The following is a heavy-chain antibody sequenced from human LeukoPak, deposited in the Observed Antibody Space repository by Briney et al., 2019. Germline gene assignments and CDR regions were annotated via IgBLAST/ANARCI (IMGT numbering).Heavy chain of an antibody. CDR1: GGSFSGYY. CDR3: ARGDFWSGYPYCDY. Sequence: SETLSLTCAVYGGSFSGYYWSWIRQPPGKGLEWIGEINHSGSTNYNPSLKSRVTISVDTSKNQFSLKLSSVTAADTAVYYRARGDFWSGYPYCDYWGQGTLVTVSS. J-gene: IGHJ4*02. CDR2: INHSGST. V-gene: IGHV4-34*01. D-gene: IGHD3-3*01.